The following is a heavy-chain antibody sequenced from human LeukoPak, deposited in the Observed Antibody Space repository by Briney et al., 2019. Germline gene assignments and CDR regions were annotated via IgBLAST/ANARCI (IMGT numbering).Heavy chain of an antibody. CDR3: ARDPRYSGAWGDASDI. D-gene: IGHD1-26*01. CDR2: IRYDGSNK. V-gene: IGHV3-30*02. CDR1: GFTFSSYG. Sequence: GGSLRLSCAASGFTFSSYGMHWVRQAPGKGLEWVAFIRYDGSNKYYADSVKGRFTISRDNSKNTLYLQMNSLRAEDTAVYYCARDPRYSGAWGDASDIWGQGTLVTVSS. J-gene: IGHJ3*02.